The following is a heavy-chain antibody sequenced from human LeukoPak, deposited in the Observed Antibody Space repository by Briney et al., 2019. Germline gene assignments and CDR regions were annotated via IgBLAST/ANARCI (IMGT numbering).Heavy chain of an antibody. J-gene: IGHJ3*02. CDR2: IYHSGST. D-gene: IGHD4-17*01. V-gene: IGHV4-4*02. CDR1: GGSISSSNW. CDR3: ATTVTTRNTFDI. Sequence: SETLSLTCAVSGGSISSSNWWSWVRQPPGKGLEWIGEIYHSGSTNYNPSLKSRVTISVDTSKNQFSLKLSSVTAADTAVYYCATTVTTRNTFDIWGQGTMVTVSS.